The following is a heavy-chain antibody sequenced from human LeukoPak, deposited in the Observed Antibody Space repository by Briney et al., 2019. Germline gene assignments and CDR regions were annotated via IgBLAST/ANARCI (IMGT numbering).Heavy chain of an antibody. Sequence: SETLSLTCTVSGGSISSSGYYWGWIRQPPGKGLEWIASFFYSGNTFYNPSLKSRVTISGDTSKNQFSLRLSSVTAADTAVYYCARSRSSYNWFDPWGRGILVTVSS. J-gene: IGHJ5*02. CDR3: ARSRSSYNWFDP. CDR1: GGSISSSGYY. CDR2: FFYSGNT. V-gene: IGHV4-39*01. D-gene: IGHD3-10*01.